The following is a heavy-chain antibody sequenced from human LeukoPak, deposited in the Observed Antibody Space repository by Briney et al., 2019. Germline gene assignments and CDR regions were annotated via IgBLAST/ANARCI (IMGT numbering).Heavy chain of an antibody. CDR3: ARYSYGGFYFDY. V-gene: IGHV4-59*08. CDR2: LYYSGST. D-gene: IGHD5-18*01. Sequence: SETLSLACTVSGGSISGYYWSWLRQPPGKGLEWIGYLYYSGSTTYNPSLKSRVTISLDTSKNQFSLKLSSVTAADTAVYYCARYSYGGFYFDYWGQGTLVTVSS. J-gene: IGHJ4*02. CDR1: GGSISGYY.